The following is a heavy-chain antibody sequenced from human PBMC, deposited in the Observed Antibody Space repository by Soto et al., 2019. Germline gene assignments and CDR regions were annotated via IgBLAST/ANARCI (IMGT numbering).Heavy chain of an antibody. CDR2: IIPIFGTA. CDR1: GGTFSNYA. CDR3: ARGVADNVVLKYFYAMDV. J-gene: IGHJ6*02. V-gene: IGHV1-69*12. D-gene: IGHD3-16*01. Sequence: QVHLVQSGAEVKKPGSSVKVSCKASGGTFSNYAISWVRQAPGQGLEWMGGIIPIFGTANYAQKFQRRVTITADESTSTAYMELSSLRSEDTAVYYCARGVADNVVLKYFYAMDVWGQGTTVTVSS.